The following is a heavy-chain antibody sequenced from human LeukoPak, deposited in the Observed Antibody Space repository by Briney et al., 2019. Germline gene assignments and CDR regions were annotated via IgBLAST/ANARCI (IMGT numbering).Heavy chain of an antibody. Sequence: SQTLSLTCTVSGGSISSGDYYWSWIRQPPGKGLEWIGYIYYSGSTNYNPSLKSRVTISVDTSKNQFSLKLSSVTAADTAVYYCARSVVYWYFDLWGRGTLVTVSS. J-gene: IGHJ2*01. V-gene: IGHV4-61*08. D-gene: IGHD2-15*01. CDR2: IYYSGST. CDR3: ARSVVYWYFDL. CDR1: GGSISSGDYY.